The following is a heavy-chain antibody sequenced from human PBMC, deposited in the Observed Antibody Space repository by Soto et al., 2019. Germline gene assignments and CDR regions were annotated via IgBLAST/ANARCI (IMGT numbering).Heavy chain of an antibody. Sequence: RWSLRHSCASSVFTFSSYIMNWGRQAPEKRLEWVSSISRSSSYIYYGDSVKGRFTIYRDIAKNSLYLKMNSLRDEDTAVYYCARDHYYDSSGYSAGFGYWGQGTLVTVSS. CDR2: ISRSSSYI. CDR3: ARDHYYDSSGYSAGFGY. D-gene: IGHD3-22*01. CDR1: VFTFSSYI. J-gene: IGHJ4*02. V-gene: IGHV3-21*01.